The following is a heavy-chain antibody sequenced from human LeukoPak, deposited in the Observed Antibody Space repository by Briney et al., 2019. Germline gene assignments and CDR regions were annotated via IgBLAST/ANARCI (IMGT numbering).Heavy chain of an antibody. Sequence: ASVTVSFKASGYTFTIYDINWVRQATGQGLEWMGWMNPNSGNTGYAQKFQGRVTMTRNTSISTAYMELSSLRSEDTAVYYCARVGVTTVYWGQGTLVTVSS. D-gene: IGHD4-11*01. CDR1: GYTFTIYD. V-gene: IGHV1-8*02. CDR3: ARVGVTTVY. CDR2: MNPNSGNT. J-gene: IGHJ4*02.